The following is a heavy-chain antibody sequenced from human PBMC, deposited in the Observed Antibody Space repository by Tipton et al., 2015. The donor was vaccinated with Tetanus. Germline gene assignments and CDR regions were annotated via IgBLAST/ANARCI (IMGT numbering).Heavy chain of an antibody. V-gene: IGHV4-59*01. J-gene: IGHJ6*02. Sequence: TLSLTCTVSGGSINRYYWSWIRQSPGKGLEWIGYINYSGTTNYASSLQSRVIISVDTSKNQFSLKLNSVTAADTAVYYCARDRGLTTGGGIGMDVWGQGTTVTVSS. CDR2: INYSGTT. CDR1: GGSINRYY. D-gene: IGHD4-17*01. CDR3: ARDRGLTTGGGIGMDV.